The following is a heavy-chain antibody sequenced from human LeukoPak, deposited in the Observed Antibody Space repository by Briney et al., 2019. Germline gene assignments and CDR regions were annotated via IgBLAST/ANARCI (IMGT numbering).Heavy chain of an antibody. V-gene: IGHV3-23*01. CDR3: AKDGGSSWPNYYYYYMDV. Sequence: GGTLRLSCAASGFTFSSYGMSWVRQAPGKGLEWVSAITGTGHITYYADSVKGRFTISRDNSKNTLYLQMNSLRAEDTAVYYCAKDGGSSWPNYYYYYMDVWGKGTTVTVSS. CDR2: ITGTGHIT. J-gene: IGHJ6*03. CDR1: GFTFSSYG. D-gene: IGHD6-13*01.